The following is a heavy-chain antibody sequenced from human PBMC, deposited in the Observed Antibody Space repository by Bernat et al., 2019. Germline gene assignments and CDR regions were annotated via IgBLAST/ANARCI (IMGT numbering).Heavy chain of an antibody. CDR2: IYSGGST. J-gene: IGHJ3*02. D-gene: IGHD4-11*01. CDR3: ARDSSTVTSWNAFDI. Sequence: EVQLVESGGGLIQPGGSLRLSCAASGFTVSSNYMSWVRQAPGKGLEWVSVIYSGGSTYYADSVKGRFTISRDNSKNTLYLQMNSLRAEDMAVYYCARDSSTVTSWNAFDIWGQGTMVTVSS. CDR1: GFTVSSNY. V-gene: IGHV3-53*01.